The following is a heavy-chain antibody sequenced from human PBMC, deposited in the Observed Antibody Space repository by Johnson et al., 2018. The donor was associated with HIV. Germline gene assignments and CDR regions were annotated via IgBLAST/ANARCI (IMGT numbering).Heavy chain of an antibody. CDR1: GLTFSSYD. J-gene: IGHJ3*02. D-gene: IGHD6-13*01. V-gene: IGHV3-13*01. CDR3: ARRMFSSSWYNDGLGAFDI. Sequence: MQLVESGGGLVQPGGSLRLSCAASGLTFSSYDMHWVRQATGKGLEWVSAIGTAGDTYYPGSVKGRFTISRENAKNSLYLQMNSLRAGDPAVYYCARRMFSSSWYNDGLGAFDIWGQGTMVTVSS. CDR2: IGTAGDT.